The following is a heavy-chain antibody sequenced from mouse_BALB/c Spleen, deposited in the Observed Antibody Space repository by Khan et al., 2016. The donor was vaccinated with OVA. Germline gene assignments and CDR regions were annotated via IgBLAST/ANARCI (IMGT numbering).Heavy chain of an antibody. CDR2: FNPSTGYT. V-gene: IGHV1-7*01. CDR3: ARRGLRWDFDY. J-gene: IGHJ2*01. CDR1: GYTFINYW. Sequence: QVHVKQSGAELAKPGASVKMSCKASGYTFINYWILWVKQRPGQGLEWIGYFNPSTGYTEYNQNFKDKATLTADKSSSTAYMQLSSLTSEDSAVYDCARRGLRWDFDYWDQGTTLTVSS. D-gene: IGHD1-1*01.